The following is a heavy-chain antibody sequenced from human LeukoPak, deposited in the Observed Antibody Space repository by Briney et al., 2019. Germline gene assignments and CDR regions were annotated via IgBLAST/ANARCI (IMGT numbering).Heavy chain of an antibody. CDR3: ARVDGYCSSTSCLEVFGFDY. Sequence: PGGSPRLSCAASGFTFSSYWMSWVRQAPGKGLEWVANIKQDGSEKYYVDSVKGRFTISRDNAKNSLYLQMNSLRAEDTAVYYCARVDGYCSSTSCLEVFGFDYWGQGTLVTVSS. CDR1: GFTFSSYW. J-gene: IGHJ4*02. D-gene: IGHD2-2*03. CDR2: IKQDGSEK. V-gene: IGHV3-7*01.